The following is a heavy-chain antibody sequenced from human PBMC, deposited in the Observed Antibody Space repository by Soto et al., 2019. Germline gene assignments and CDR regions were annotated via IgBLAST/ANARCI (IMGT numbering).Heavy chain of an antibody. CDR3: ARFQVGYSSALYFDY. CDR2: ISSSSSYI. CDR1: GFTFSSYS. Sequence: EVQLVESGGGLVKPGGSLRLSCAASGFTFSSYSMNWVLQAPGRGLEWVSSISSSSSYIYYADSVKGRLTISRDNAKNSLDLQINSLRAEDTAVYYCARFQVGYSSALYFDYLGQGTLVTVSS. D-gene: IGHD6-19*01. J-gene: IGHJ4*02. V-gene: IGHV3-21*01.